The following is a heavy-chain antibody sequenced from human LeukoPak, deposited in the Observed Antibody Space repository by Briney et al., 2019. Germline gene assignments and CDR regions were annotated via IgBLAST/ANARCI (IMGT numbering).Heavy chain of an antibody. V-gene: IGHV5-51*01. D-gene: IGHD3-22*01. CDR3: ARRSGNYESSGCYSNDY. CDR2: IYPGDSDT. Sequence: GESLKISCKGSGYSFTSYWIGWVRQMPGKGLEWMGIIYPGDSDTRYSPSFQGQVTISADKSINTAYLQWSNLEASDTAMYYCARRSGNYESSGCYSNDYWGQGTLVTVSS. CDR1: GYSFTSYW. J-gene: IGHJ4*02.